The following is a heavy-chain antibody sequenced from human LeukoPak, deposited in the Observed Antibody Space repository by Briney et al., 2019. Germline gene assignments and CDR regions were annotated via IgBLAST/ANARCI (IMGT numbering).Heavy chain of an antibody. CDR2: ISGSGGST. Sequence: GGSLRLSCAASGFTFSSYAMSWVRQAPGKGLEWVSAISGSGGSTYYADSVKGRFTISRDNSKNTLYRQMNSLRAEDTAVYYCANLMVRGVTPGAFDIWGQGTMVTVSS. CDR3: ANLMVRGVTPGAFDI. J-gene: IGHJ3*02. D-gene: IGHD3-10*01. V-gene: IGHV3-23*01. CDR1: GFTFSSYA.